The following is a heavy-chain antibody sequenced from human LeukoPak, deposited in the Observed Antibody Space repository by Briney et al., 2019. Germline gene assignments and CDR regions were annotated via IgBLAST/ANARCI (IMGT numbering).Heavy chain of an antibody. CDR3: ARVVAAGRDYYFDY. D-gene: IGHD6-13*01. J-gene: IGHJ4*02. CDR2: IYYSGST. CDR1: GGSISSYY. Sequence: SSETLSLTCTVSGGSISSYYWSWIRQPPGKGLEWIGYIYYSGSTYYNPSLKSRVTISVDTSKNQFSLKLSSVTAADTAVYYCARVVAAGRDYYFDYWGQGTLVTVSS. V-gene: IGHV4-59*12.